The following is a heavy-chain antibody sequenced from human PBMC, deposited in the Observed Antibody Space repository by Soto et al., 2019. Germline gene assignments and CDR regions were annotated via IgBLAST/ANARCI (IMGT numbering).Heavy chain of an antibody. J-gene: IGHJ4*02. Sequence: ASVKVSCKASGYTFNAYGITWVRQAPGQGLEWMGWISAYNGNTNYAQKLQGRVTMTTDTSTTTAYMELRSLRSDDTAVYYCARSRGGGGYYIDYWGQGTLVTVST. D-gene: IGHD2-15*01. CDR1: GYTFNAYG. CDR3: ARSRGGGGYYIDY. CDR2: ISAYNGNT. V-gene: IGHV1-18*01.